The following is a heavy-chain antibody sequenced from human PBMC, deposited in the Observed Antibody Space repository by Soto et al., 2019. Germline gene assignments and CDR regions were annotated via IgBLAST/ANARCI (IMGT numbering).Heavy chain of an antibody. CDR3: TREEYQLLWGDPFDY. Sequence: PGGSLRLSCAASGFTFSNAWMSWVRQAPGKGLEWVGRIKSKTDGGTTDYAAPVKGRFTISRDDSKNTLYLQMNSLKTEDTAVYYCTREEYQLLWGDPFDYWGQGTLVTVSS. D-gene: IGHD2-2*01. CDR1: GFTFSNAW. V-gene: IGHV3-15*01. CDR2: IKSKTDGGTT. J-gene: IGHJ4*02.